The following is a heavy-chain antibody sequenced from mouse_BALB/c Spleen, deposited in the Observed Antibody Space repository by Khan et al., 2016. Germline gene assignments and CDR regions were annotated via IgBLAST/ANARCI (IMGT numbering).Heavy chain of an antibody. CDR2: INPSTGYT. CDR3: ARKYCNYAMDY. Sequence: QVQLQQSGAELAKPGASVKMSCKASGYTFTSYWMHWVKQRPGQGLEWIGYINPSTGYTEYNQKFKDKATLTADKSSSTAYMQLSSLTSEDSAVYYCARKYCNYAMDYWGQGTSVTVSS. V-gene: IGHV1-7*01. J-gene: IGHJ4*01. CDR1: GYTFTSYW.